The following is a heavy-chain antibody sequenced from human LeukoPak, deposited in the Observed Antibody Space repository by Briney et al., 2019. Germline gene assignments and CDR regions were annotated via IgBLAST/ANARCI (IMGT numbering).Heavy chain of an antibody. D-gene: IGHD5-12*01. CDR2: IYHSGST. J-gene: IGHJ6*02. CDR1: GGSIGSSNW. Sequence: SETLSLTCAVSGGSIGSSNWWSWVRQPPGKGLEWIGEIYHSGSTNYNPSLKSRVTISVDKSKNQFSLKLSSVTAADTAVYYCARVVRGYVDYYGMDVWGQGTTVTVSS. V-gene: IGHV4-4*02. CDR3: ARVVRGYVDYYGMDV.